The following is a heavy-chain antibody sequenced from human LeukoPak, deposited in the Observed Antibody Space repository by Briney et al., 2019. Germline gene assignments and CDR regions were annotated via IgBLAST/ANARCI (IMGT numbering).Heavy chain of an antibody. J-gene: IGHJ4*02. D-gene: IGHD3-22*01. CDR2: IQYDGSNK. CDR3: ARVGESYYDSSGYYKY. Sequence: GGSLRLSCAASGFTFSSYGMHWVRQAPGKGLEWVTFIQYDGSNKYYGDSVKGRFTISRDNSKNTLYLQMNSLRAEDTAVYYCARVGESYYDSSGYYKYWGQGTLVTVSS. V-gene: IGHV3-30*02. CDR1: GFTFSSYG.